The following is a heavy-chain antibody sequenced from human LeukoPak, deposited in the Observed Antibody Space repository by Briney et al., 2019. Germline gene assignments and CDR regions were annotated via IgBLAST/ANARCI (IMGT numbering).Heavy chain of an antibody. Sequence: GGSLRLSCAASGFTFNSYAMHWVRQAPGKGLEWVSLISWDGGSTYYADSVKGRFTISRDNSKNSLYLQMNSLRAEDTALYYCAKDYGDYGSYYYYYMDVWGKGTTVTVSS. V-gene: IGHV3-43D*03. CDR2: ISWDGGST. CDR1: GFTFNSYA. CDR3: AKDYGDYGSYYYYYMDV. D-gene: IGHD4-17*01. J-gene: IGHJ6*03.